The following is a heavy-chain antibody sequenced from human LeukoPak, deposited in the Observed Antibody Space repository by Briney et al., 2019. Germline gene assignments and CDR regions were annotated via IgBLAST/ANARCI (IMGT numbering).Heavy chain of an antibody. D-gene: IGHD6-25*01. V-gene: IGHV3-74*01. CDR3: ASVMVSGQRHMDV. J-gene: IGHJ6*03. CDR2: INGDGSTT. CDR1: GFTFSSYW. Sequence: QSGGSLRLSCAASGFTFSSYWMHWVRQGPGKGLVWVSRINGDGSTTHYADSVKGRFTISRDNAKNTLYLQMNSLRAEDTAVYYCASVMVSGQRHMDVWGKGTTVTVSS.